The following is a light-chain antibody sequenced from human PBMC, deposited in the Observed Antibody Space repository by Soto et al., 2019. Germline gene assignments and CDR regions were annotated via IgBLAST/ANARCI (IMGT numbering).Light chain of an antibody. CDR3: QQYYRTPWT. J-gene: IGKJ1*01. V-gene: IGKV4-1*01. CDR1: QSVLYSSNNKNY. Sequence: DIVMTQSPDSLAVSLGERATINCKSSQSVLYSSNNKNYLAWYQPKPGQPPKLLLYWASTRESGVLDRFSGSGSGTDFTLTITSLQAEDVAVYYCQQYYRTPWTFGQGTKVEIK. CDR2: WAS.